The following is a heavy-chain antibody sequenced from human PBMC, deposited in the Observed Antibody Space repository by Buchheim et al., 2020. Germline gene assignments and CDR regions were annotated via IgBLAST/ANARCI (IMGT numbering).Heavy chain of an antibody. V-gene: IGHV3-7*01. Sequence: EVQLVESGGGSVQPGGSLRLSCAASGFTFSSYWMSWVRQAPGKGLEWVANIKGDGSEKYYVDSRFSISRNNAKNSLYLQMHRLRAEDTAVYYCARGEYWGQGTL. CDR1: GFTFSSYW. CDR2: IKGDGSEK. CDR3: ARGEY. J-gene: IGHJ4*02.